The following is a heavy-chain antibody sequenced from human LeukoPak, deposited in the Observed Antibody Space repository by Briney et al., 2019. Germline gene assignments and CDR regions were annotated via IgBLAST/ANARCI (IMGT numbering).Heavy chain of an antibody. CDR2: IYHSGST. Sequence: SEALSLTCTVSGYSIISGYYWGWIRQPPGKGLEWIGSIYHSGSTYYNPSLKSRVTISVDTSKNQFSLKLSSVTAADTAVYYCAREAYGPGSYRELDYFDYWGQGTLVTVSS. CDR1: GYSIISGYY. J-gene: IGHJ4*02. D-gene: IGHD3-10*01. CDR3: AREAYGPGSYRELDYFDY. V-gene: IGHV4-38-2*02.